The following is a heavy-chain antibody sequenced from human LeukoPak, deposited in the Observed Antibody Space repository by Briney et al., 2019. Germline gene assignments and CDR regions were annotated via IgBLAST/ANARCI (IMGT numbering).Heavy chain of an antibody. CDR1: GGSISSGTYY. Sequence: SETLSLTCTVSGGSISSGTYYWGWIRQPPGKGLEWIGSIYHSGYAYYNQSLMSRVTISVDTSKNQFSLKVSSATAADTAVYYCARDLRGAYMDCFDYWGQGTLVTVSS. V-gene: IGHV4-39*07. J-gene: IGHJ4*02. CDR3: ARDLRGAYMDCFDY. D-gene: IGHD3-16*01. CDR2: IYHSGYA.